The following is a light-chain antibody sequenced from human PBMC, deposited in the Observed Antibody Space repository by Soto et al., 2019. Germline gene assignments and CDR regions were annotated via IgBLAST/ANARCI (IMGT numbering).Light chain of an antibody. J-gene: IGLJ3*02. Sequence: QSVLTQPPSVSAAPGQKVTISCSGSSSNIGNNYVSWYQQLPGTAPKFLIYDNNKRPSGIPDRFSGSKSGTSATLGITGLQTGDEADYYCGTWDSSLSAWVFGGGTKLT. CDR1: SSNIGNNY. V-gene: IGLV1-51*01. CDR3: GTWDSSLSAWV. CDR2: DNN.